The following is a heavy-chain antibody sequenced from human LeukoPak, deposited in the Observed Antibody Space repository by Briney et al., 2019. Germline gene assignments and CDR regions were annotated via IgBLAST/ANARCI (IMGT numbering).Heavy chain of an antibody. CDR3: AREESDWSSLGYYYHYMDV. D-gene: IGHD3-9*01. V-gene: IGHV4-39*07. CDR1: GGSISRSSYF. J-gene: IGHJ6*03. CDR2: IYYSGST. Sequence: PSETLSLTCTVSGGSISRSSYFWGWIRQPPGAGKGLEWIGSIYYSGSTYYNPSLKSRVTISVDTSKNQFSLKLGSVTAADTAIYYCAREESDWSSLGYYYHYMDVWGKGTTVTISS.